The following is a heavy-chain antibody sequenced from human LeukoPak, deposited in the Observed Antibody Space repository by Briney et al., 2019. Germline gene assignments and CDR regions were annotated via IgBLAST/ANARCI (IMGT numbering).Heavy chain of an antibody. V-gene: IGHV3-48*01. CDR1: GFTFSSYC. Sequence: GGSLRLSCAVSGFTFSSYCMNWVRQAPGKGLEWVAYISSSSSTIYYADSVKGRFTISRDNAKNSLYLQMNSPRAEDTAVYYCARGSYDSPRGYWGQGTLVTVSS. CDR3: ARGSYDSPRGY. D-gene: IGHD3-3*01. CDR2: ISSSSSTI. J-gene: IGHJ4*02.